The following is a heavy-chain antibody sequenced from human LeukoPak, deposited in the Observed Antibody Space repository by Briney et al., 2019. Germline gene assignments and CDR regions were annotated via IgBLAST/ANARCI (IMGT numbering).Heavy chain of an antibody. CDR2: IIPIFGTA. V-gene: IGHV1-69*06. CDR1: GGTFSSYA. CDR3: ATVKTDIVVVVAATLRFDGGAFDI. J-gene: IGHJ3*02. D-gene: IGHD2-15*01. Sequence: GASVKVSCKASGGTFSSYAISWVRQAPGQGLEWMGGIIPIFGTANYAQKFQGRVTMTEDTSTDTAYMELSSLRSEDTAVYYCATVKTDIVVVVAATLRFDGGAFDIWGQGTMVTVSS.